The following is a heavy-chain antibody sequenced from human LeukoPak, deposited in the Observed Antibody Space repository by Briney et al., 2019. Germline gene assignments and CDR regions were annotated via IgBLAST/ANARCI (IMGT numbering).Heavy chain of an antibody. J-gene: IGHJ4*02. V-gene: IGHV4-59*01. Sequence: SETLSLTCTVSGGSISSYYWSWIRQPPGKGLEWIGYIYYSGSTNYNPSLKSRVTISVDTSKNQFSLKLSSVTAADTAVYYCARERYYDSSGYSGGIDYWGQGTLVTASS. CDR3: ARERYYDSSGYSGGIDY. CDR2: IYYSGST. CDR1: GGSISSYY. D-gene: IGHD3-22*01.